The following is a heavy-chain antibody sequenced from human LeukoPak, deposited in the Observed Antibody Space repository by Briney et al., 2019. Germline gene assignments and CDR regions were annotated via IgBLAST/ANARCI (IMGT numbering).Heavy chain of an antibody. CDR3: ARLLPGSSRYFFDY. CDR1: GGSISSGSYS. Sequence: PSETLSLTCAVSGGSISSGSYSWNWIRQPPGKGLEWIGHIYHSGTTSYNPSLRSRVTMSVDTSKNQFSLKLSSVTAADTAVYHCARLLPGSSRYFFDYWGQGTLVTVSS. V-gene: IGHV4-30-2*03. J-gene: IGHJ4*02. D-gene: IGHD6-13*01. CDR2: IYHSGTT.